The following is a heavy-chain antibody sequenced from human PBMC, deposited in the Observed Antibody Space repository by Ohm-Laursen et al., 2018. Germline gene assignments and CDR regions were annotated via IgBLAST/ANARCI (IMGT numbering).Heavy chain of an antibody. J-gene: IGHJ4*02. CDR1: GFTFSSYS. Sequence: SLRLSCAASGFTFSSYSMQWVRQAPGKRLEYISSINPSGSSTYYANSVKGRFTISRDNSKNTLYLQMNSLRAEDTAVYYCARGRLDGWGQGTLVTVSS. V-gene: IGHV3-64*01. CDR2: INPSGSST. CDR3: ARGRLDG.